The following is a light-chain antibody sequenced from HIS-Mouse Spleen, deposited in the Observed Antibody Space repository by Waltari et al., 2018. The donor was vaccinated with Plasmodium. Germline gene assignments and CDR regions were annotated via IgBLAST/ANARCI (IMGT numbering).Light chain of an antibody. CDR3: SSYTSSSTLV. Sequence: QSALTQPASVSGSPGQSITISCTGPSSDVSGYNYVSWYQQPQGKAPKLMIYAVSNRPSGVSNRFSGSKSGNTASLTISGLQAEDEADYYCSSYTSSSTLVFGGGTKLTVL. V-gene: IGLV2-14*03. CDR2: AVS. J-gene: IGLJ2*01. CDR1: SSDVSGYNY.